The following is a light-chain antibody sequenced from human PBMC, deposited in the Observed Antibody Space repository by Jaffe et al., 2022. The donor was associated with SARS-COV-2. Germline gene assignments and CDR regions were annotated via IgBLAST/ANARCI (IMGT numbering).Light chain of an antibody. CDR1: QSLANY. CDR2: GAS. V-gene: IGKV1-39*01. J-gene: IGKJ4*01. CDR3: QQTYSTPLT. Sequence: DIQMTQSPSSLSASVGDRVTITCRASQSLANYLNWYQQKPGKAPKLLIFGASTLQSGVPSSFSGSGSGTEFTLTISSLQPEDFATYFCQQTYSTPLTFGGGTKVEIK.